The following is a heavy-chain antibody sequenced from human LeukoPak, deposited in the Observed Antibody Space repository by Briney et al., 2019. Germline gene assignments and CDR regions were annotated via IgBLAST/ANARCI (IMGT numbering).Heavy chain of an antibody. CDR1: GYTFTSFG. V-gene: IGHV1-18*01. J-gene: IGHJ4*02. CDR2: ISAYNGKT. CDR3: VRDLGECQSLLWIFFDY. Sequence: ASVKVSCKASGYTFTSFGISWVRQAPGQGLEWMGWISAYNGKTNYAQKLQGRVAMTTDTSTSTAYMELRSLRSDDTAVYYCVRDLGECQSLLWIFFDYWGQGTLVTVSS. D-gene: IGHD3-16*01.